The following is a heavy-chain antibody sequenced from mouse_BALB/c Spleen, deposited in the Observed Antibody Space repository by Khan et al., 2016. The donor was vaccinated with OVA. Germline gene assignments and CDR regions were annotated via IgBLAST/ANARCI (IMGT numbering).Heavy chain of an antibody. J-gene: IGHJ4*01. CDR1: GYTFTNYG. Sequence: QIQLVQSGPELKKPGETVKISCKASGYTFTNYGMNWVQQSPGKALKWMGWINTYTGEPTYADDFKGRFAFSLETSANTAYLQINNLTDEDTATYFCARPPYFSYTLDYWGQGTSVTVSS. D-gene: IGHD2-10*01. CDR2: INTYTGEP. CDR3: ARPPYFSYTLDY. V-gene: IGHV9-3-1*01.